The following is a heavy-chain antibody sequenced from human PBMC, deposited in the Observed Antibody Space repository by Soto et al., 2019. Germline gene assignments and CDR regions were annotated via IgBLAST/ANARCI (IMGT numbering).Heavy chain of an antibody. CDR2: IIPMLAAP. CDR1: GGSFRTYA. J-gene: IGHJ2*01. Sequence: SVKVSCKSSGGSFRTYAINWVRQAPGQGLEWMGGIIPMLAAPTYAQKFQGRLTITADESTTTVYMELSSLTSEDTAVYYCARVGPPSPSVIWFFDLWGHGTLVTVSS. D-gene: IGHD2-21*01. CDR3: ARVGPPSPSVIWFFDL. V-gene: IGHV1-69*13.